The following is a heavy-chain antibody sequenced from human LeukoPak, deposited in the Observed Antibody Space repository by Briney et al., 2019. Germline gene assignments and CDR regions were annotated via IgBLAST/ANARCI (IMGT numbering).Heavy chain of an antibody. Sequence: PGGSLRLSCAASGFSFNNYAMSWVRQAPGKGLEWVSATSGSGGGTYYADSVKGRFTISRDNSKNTVYLQTNSLRAEDTALYYCAKMRAYYYGSGTYFADYWGQGTQVTVSS. J-gene: IGHJ4*02. CDR3: AKMRAYYYGSGTYFADY. D-gene: IGHD3-10*01. V-gene: IGHV3-23*01. CDR2: TSGSGGGT. CDR1: GFSFNNYA.